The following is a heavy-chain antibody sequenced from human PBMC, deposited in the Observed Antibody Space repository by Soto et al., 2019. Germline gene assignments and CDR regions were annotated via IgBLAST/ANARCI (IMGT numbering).Heavy chain of an antibody. V-gene: IGHV3-30*03. D-gene: IGHD3-22*01. CDR2: ISYDGSNK. CDR1: GFTFSSYG. CDR3: ALFGNVDSSGYYLYYYYYGMDV. Sequence: SLRLSCAASGFTFSSYGMHWVRQAPGKGLEWVAVISYDGSNKYYADSVKGRFTISRDNSKNTLYLQMNSPIAEDTALYYCALFGNVDSSGYYLYYYYYGMDVWGQGTTVTVSS. J-gene: IGHJ6*02.